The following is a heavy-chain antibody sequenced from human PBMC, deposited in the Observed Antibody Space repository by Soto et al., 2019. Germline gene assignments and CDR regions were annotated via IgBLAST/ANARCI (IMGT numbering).Heavy chain of an antibody. V-gene: IGHV4-59*08. J-gene: IGHJ4*02. CDR2: IYYSGGT. Sequence: PSETLSLTCTVSGGSINSYYWSWIRQPPGKGLEWIGSIYYSGGTYYNPSLKSRVTISVDTSKNQFSLRLSSVTAADTAVYYCARHYCSGGSCYYFDQWGQGTLVTVSS. CDR3: ARHYCSGGSCYYFDQ. D-gene: IGHD2-15*01. CDR1: GGSINSYY.